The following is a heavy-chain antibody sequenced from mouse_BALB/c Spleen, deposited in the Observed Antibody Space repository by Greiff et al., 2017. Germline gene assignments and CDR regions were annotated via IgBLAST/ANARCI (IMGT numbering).Heavy chain of an antibody. Sequence: QVQLQQSGAELAKPGASVKMSCKASGYTFTSYWMHWVKQRPGQGLEWIGYINPSTGYTEYNQKFKDKATLTADKSSSTAYMQLSSLTSEDSAVYYCARERYGNYVYYYAMDYWGQGTSVTVSS. CDR2: INPSTGYT. D-gene: IGHD2-10*02. V-gene: IGHV1-7*01. CDR3: ARERYGNYVYYYAMDY. J-gene: IGHJ4*01. CDR1: GYTFTSYW.